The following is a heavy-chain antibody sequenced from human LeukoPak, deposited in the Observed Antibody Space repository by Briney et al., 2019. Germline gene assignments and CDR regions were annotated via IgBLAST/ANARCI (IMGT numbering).Heavy chain of an antibody. CDR3: ARDQGDGYNLYYYGMDV. Sequence: SETLSLTCTVSGGSVSSGSYYWSWIRQPPGEGLEWIGYIYYSASTNYNPSLKSRVTISVDTSNNQFSLKLSSVTAADTAVYYCARDQGDGYNLYYYGMDVWGQGTTVTVSS. V-gene: IGHV4-61*01. CDR1: GGSVSSGSYY. CDR2: IYYSAST. J-gene: IGHJ6*02. D-gene: IGHD5-24*01.